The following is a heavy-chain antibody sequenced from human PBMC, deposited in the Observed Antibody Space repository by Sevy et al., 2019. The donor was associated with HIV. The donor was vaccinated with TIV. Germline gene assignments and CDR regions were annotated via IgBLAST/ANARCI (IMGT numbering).Heavy chain of an antibody. J-gene: IGHJ4*02. CDR2: IYPGDSDT. Sequence: GESLKISCKGSGYSFTSYWIGWVRQMPGKGLEWMGIIYPGDSDTRHSPSFQGQVTISADKSISTAYLQWSSLKASDTAMYYCARGSDRIAAAGTLNYWGQGTLVTVSS. CDR1: GYSFTSYW. V-gene: IGHV5-51*01. D-gene: IGHD6-13*01. CDR3: ARGSDRIAAAGTLNY.